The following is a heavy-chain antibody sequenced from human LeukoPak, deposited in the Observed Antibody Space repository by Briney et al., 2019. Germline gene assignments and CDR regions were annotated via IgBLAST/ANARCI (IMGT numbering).Heavy chain of an antibody. CDR2: IYHSGST. Sequence: SETLSLTCAVYGGSFSGYYWNWIRQPPGKGLEWIGSIYHSGSTYYNPSLKSRVTISVDTSNNQFSLKLSSVTAADTAVYYCARADYSSTWSHDYYYMDVWGKGTTVTVSS. D-gene: IGHD6-13*01. CDR1: GGSFSGYY. V-gene: IGHV4-34*01. J-gene: IGHJ6*03. CDR3: ARADYSSTWSHDYYYMDV.